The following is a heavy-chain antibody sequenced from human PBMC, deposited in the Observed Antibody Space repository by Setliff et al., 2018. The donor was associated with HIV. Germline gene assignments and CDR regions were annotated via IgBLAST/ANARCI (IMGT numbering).Heavy chain of an antibody. V-gene: IGHV4-34*01. Sequence: SETLSLTCAVYGGSFSGFYWSWFRQPPGKGLVWIGEINHTGSTNYNPSLKSRVTISLDTSKKQFSLKLTSVTAADTALYYCARGLPRTSAYSRYYFNYMDVWGKGTTVTVSS. D-gene: IGHD6-25*01. CDR3: ARGLPRTSAYSRYYFNYMDV. J-gene: IGHJ6*03. CDR1: GGSFSGFY. CDR2: INHTGST.